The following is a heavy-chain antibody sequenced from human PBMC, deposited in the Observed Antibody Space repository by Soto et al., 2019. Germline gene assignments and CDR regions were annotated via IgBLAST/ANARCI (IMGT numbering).Heavy chain of an antibody. Sequence: VQLQESGPRLVRPSETLSLSCTVSGGSISGYYWNWIRQPPGRGLEWIGYISNTGNTNYNPSLKSRVSISVDTCKNQVSLNLRAVTAEDTALYYCARDSAVGSSKRGFEYWGQGTLVTVSS. V-gene: IGHV4-59*01. CDR1: GGSISGYY. CDR2: ISNTGNT. CDR3: ARDSAVGSSKRGFEY. J-gene: IGHJ4*02. D-gene: IGHD2-2*01.